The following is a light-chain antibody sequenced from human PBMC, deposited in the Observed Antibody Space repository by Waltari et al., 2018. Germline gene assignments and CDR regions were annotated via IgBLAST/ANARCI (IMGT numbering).Light chain of an antibody. V-gene: IGKV4-1*01. Sequence: VMTQSPDSLAVSLGARATINCKSSQSVLYSSNNKNYLAWYQQKPGQPPKLLIYWASTRESGVPDRFSGSGSGTDFTLTISSLQAEDVAVYYCQQYYRTPLTFGGGTKVEIK. CDR1: QSVLYSSNNKNY. CDR2: WAS. J-gene: IGKJ4*01. CDR3: QQYYRTPLT.